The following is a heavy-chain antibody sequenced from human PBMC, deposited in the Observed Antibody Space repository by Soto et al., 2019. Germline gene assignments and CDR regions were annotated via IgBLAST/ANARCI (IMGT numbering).Heavy chain of an antibody. J-gene: IGHJ4*02. D-gene: IGHD3-22*01. Sequence: QVQLQESGPGLVKPSQTLSLTCTVSGGSISSGGYYWSWIRQHPGKGLEWIGYIYYSGSTYYNPSLKSRVTITVDTSKNQFSLKLSSVTAADTAVYYCARGGGGYYDSSGTLYFDYWGQGTLVTVSS. CDR3: ARGGGGYYDSSGTLYFDY. CDR2: IYYSGST. V-gene: IGHV4-31*03. CDR1: GGSISSGGYY.